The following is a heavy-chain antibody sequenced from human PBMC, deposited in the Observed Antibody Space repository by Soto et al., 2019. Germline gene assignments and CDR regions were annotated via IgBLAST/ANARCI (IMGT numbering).Heavy chain of an antibody. D-gene: IGHD2-2*01. Sequence: ASVKVACKASGYTCTSYGISWVRQAPGQGLEWMGWISAYNGNTNYAQKLQGRVTMTTDTSTSTAYMELSSLRSEDTAVYYCARVPAAMPIYYFDYWGQGTLVTVSS. CDR2: ISAYNGNT. CDR3: ARVPAAMPIYYFDY. J-gene: IGHJ4*02. CDR1: GYTCTSYG. V-gene: IGHV1-18*01.